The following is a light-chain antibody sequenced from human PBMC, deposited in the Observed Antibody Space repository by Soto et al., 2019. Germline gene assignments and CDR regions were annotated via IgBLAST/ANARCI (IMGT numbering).Light chain of an antibody. J-gene: IGLJ3*02. Sequence: QSALTQPPSESGSPGQSVTISCTGTSSDVGGYNYVSWYQQHPGKAPKLMIYEVSKRPSGVPDRFSGSKSGNTASLTVSGLQAEDEADYYCSSYAGSNHNWVFGGGTKLTVL. CDR3: SSYAGSNHNWV. CDR1: SSDVGGYNY. CDR2: EVS. V-gene: IGLV2-8*01.